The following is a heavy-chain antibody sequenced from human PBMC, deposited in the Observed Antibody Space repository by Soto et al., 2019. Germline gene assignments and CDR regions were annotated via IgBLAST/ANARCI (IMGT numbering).Heavy chain of an antibody. CDR2: TYYRSKWYN. V-gene: IGHV6-1*01. D-gene: IGHD3-22*01. J-gene: IGHJ4*02. CDR3: ASLGYYYDRSGYYRYFDY. Sequence: QVQLQQSGPGLVKPSQTLSLTCAISGDSVSSNSAAWNWIRQSPSRGLEWLGRTYYRSKWYNDYAVSVKSRITINPDTSKNQFSLQLNSVTPEDTAVYYCASLGYYYDRSGYYRYFDYWGQGTLVTVSS. CDR1: GDSVSSNSAA.